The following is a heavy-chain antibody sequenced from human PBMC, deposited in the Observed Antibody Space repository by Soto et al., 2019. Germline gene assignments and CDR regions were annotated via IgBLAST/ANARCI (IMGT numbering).Heavy chain of an antibody. V-gene: IGHV3-30*18. CDR1: GFTFSSYG. J-gene: IGHJ4*02. CDR2: ISYDGSNK. CDR3: AKAPGTRTLYSFDY. Sequence: QVQLVESGGGVVQPGRSLRLSCAASGFTFSSYGMHWVRQAPGKGLEWVAVISYDGSNKYYADSVKGRFTISRDNSKNPLYLQMNSLRAEDTAVYYCAKAPGTRTLYSFDYWGQGTLVTVSS.